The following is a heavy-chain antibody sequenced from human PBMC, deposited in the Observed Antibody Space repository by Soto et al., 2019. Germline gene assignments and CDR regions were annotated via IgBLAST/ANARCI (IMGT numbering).Heavy chain of an antibody. V-gene: IGHV1-46*04. CDR2: INPSGGAT. Sequence: QVQLVQSGTEVKKPGASVKVSCKASGFTLTDYYIHWVRQAPGQGLEWMGLINPSGGATTYAQTLQDRVTMTRETSTSTVYMDLSSLRSEDTAVYYCWRFRSASYYDGSGGDLDYWGQGTLVTVSS. CDR1: GFTLTDYY. J-gene: IGHJ4*02. CDR3: WRFRSASYYDGSGGDLDY. D-gene: IGHD3-10*01.